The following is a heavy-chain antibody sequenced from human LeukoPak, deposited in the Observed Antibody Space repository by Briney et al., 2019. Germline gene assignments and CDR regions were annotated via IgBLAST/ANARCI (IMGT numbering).Heavy chain of an antibody. D-gene: IGHD3-3*01. V-gene: IGHV3-23*01. CDR2: ISGSGGST. CDR3: AKDSMGSDFWSGPFYYFDY. Sequence: GGSLRLSCAASGFTFSSYAMSWVRQAPGKGLEWVSAISGSGGSTYYADSVKGRFTISRDNSKNTLYLQMNSLRAEDTAVYYCAKDSMGSDFWSGPFYYFDYWGQGTLVTVSS. J-gene: IGHJ4*02. CDR1: GFTFSSYA.